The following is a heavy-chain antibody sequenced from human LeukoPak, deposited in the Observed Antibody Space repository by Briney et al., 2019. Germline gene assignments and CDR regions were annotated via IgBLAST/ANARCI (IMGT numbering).Heavy chain of an antibody. CDR2: IRYDGSNK. V-gene: IGHV3-30*02. J-gene: IGHJ4*02. Sequence: GGSLRLSCAASGFTFSSYGMHWVRQAPGKGLEWVAFIRYDGSNKYYADSVKGRFTISRDNSKNTLYLQMNSLRAEDTAVYYCARDSGIVGSWIMYYFDYWGQGTLVTVSS. CDR3: ARDSGIVGSWIMYYFDY. CDR1: GFTFSSYG. D-gene: IGHD6-13*01.